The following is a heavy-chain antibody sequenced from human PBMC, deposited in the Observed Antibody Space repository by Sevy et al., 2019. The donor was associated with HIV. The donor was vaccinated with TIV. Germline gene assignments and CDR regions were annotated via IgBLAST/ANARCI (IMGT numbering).Heavy chain of an antibody. V-gene: IGHV1-24*01. Sequence: ASVKVSCKVSGSTLTRLSMHWVRQAPGKGLEWMASFDPEDGKTVYAQKFQGRVTMTEDTSTDTAYMGLSSLRSEDTAVYYCATTKDYYDNCGDPFDYWGQGTLVTVSS. CDR3: ATTKDYYDNCGDPFDY. CDR1: GSTLTRLS. D-gene: IGHD3-22*01. J-gene: IGHJ4*02. CDR2: FDPEDGKT.